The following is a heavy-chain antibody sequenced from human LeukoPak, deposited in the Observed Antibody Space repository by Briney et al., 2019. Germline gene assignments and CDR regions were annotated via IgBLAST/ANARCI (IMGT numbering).Heavy chain of an antibody. D-gene: IGHD7-27*01. J-gene: IGHJ4*02. Sequence: GASVKVSCKASGYTFTSYYMHWVRQAPGQGLEWMGIINPSGGSTSYAQKFQGRVTMTRDTSTTTVYMELSSLRSEDTAVYYCATVPTFWGSTDWGQGTLVTVSS. CDR2: INPSGGST. CDR3: ATVPTFWGSTD. CDR1: GYTFTSYY. V-gene: IGHV1-46*01.